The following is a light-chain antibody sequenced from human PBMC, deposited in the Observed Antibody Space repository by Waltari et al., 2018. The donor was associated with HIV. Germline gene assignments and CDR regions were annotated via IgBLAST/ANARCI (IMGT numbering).Light chain of an antibody. J-gene: IGLJ3*02. V-gene: IGLV1-44*01. CDR2: NDN. Sequence: QSVLTQSPSASGTPGQRVTIPCSGSSSNIRLTPITWFQQRPGTAPKLLLFNDNERPSGVPDRFSGSKSGTSASLAISGLQSEDEANYYCAAWDVTLHGWVFGGGTKVTIL. CDR1: SSNIRLTP. CDR3: AAWDVTLHGWV.